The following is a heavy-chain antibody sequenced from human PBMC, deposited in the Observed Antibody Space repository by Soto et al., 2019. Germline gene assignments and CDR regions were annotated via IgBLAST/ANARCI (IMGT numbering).Heavy chain of an antibody. D-gene: IGHD2-21*01. Sequence: SETLSLTCTVSGGSISSYYWSWIRQPPGKGLGWIGYIYYSGSTNYNPSLKSRVTISVDTSKNQFSLKLSSVTAADTAVYYCARGQYCGGDCYSSTEGYYYFMDVWGKGTTVTVSS. V-gene: IGHV4-59*12. J-gene: IGHJ6*03. CDR2: IYYSGST. CDR1: GGSISSYY. CDR3: ARGQYCGGDCYSSTEGYYYFMDV.